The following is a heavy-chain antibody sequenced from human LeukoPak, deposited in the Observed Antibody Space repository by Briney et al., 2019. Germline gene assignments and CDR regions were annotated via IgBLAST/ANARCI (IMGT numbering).Heavy chain of an antibody. CDR3: ARGASYYDFWSGYYTDYYYGMDV. CDR2: INSDGSST. V-gene: IGHV3-74*01. J-gene: IGHJ6*02. Sequence: GGSLRLSCAASGFTFSSYWMHWVRQAPGKGLVWVSRINSDGSSTSYADSVKGRFTISRGNAKNTLYLQMNSLRAEDTAVYYCARGASYYDFWSGYYTDYYYGMDVWGQGTTVTVPS. D-gene: IGHD3-3*01. CDR1: GFTFSSYW.